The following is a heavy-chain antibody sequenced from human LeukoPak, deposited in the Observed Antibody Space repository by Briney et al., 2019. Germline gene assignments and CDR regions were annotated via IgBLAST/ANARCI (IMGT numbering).Heavy chain of an antibody. Sequence: SETLSLTCAVYGGSFSGYYWSWIRQPPGKGLEWIGEINHSGSTNYNPSLKSRVTISVDTSKNQFSLKLSSVTAADTAVYYCASLPAAIGYRDVWGKGTTVTVSS. CDR1: GGSFSGYY. CDR3: ASLPAAIGYRDV. D-gene: IGHD2-2*01. J-gene: IGHJ6*03. V-gene: IGHV4-34*01. CDR2: INHSGST.